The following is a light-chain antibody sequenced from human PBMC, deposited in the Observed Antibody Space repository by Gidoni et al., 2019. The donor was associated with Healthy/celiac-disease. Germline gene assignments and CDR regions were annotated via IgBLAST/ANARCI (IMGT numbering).Light chain of an antibody. J-gene: IGKJ1*01. Sequence: DIQMTQSPSTLSASVGDRVTIPCRASQSISSLLAWYQQKPGKAPKLRIYKASSLESGVPSRFSVRGSGTEFTLTISSLQPDDFATYYCQHYNSYSGTFGQGPKVEIK. CDR1: QSISSL. CDR3: QHYNSYSGT. V-gene: IGKV1-5*03. CDR2: KAS.